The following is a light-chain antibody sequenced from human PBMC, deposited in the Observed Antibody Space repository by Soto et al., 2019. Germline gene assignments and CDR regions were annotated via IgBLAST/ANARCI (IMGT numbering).Light chain of an antibody. CDR1: SSDVGGYNY. CDR3: SSYTSSSTL. Sequence: QSVLRPPASVSGSPGQSITISCTGASSDVGGYNYVSWYQQHPGKAPKLMIYAVTDRPSGVSSRFSGSKSGNTASVTISGLQAEDEADYYCSSYTSSSTLFGTGTKVTVL. J-gene: IGLJ1*01. V-gene: IGLV2-14*01. CDR2: AVT.